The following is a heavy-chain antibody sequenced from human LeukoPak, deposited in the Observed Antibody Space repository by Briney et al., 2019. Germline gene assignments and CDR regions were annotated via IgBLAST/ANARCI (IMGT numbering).Heavy chain of an antibody. CDR3: AKDWAAFDI. CDR1: GLTVTDYY. CDR2: IGGSASNI. D-gene: IGHD7-27*01. J-gene: IGHJ3*02. Sequence: GGSLRLSCAASGLTVTDYYMHWIRQAPGRGLEWVSFIGGSASNIYYADSVKGRFTILRDNAKNSLYLPTNSLRAEDTAVYDCAKDWAAFDIWGQGTMVTVSS. V-gene: IGHV3-11*04.